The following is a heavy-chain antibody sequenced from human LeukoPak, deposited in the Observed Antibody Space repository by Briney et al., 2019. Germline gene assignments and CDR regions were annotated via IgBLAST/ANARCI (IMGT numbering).Heavy chain of an antibody. Sequence: GGSLRLSCAASGFSLSSYEMTWVRQAPGKGLEWVSSIRSSPYTLYHADSVKGRFTTSRDNAKNSLYLQMDSLRVEDTAVYFCARCSNSFDSNGYYRCPLDYWGQGTLVTVSS. CDR3: ARCSNSFDSNGYYRCPLDY. CDR1: GFSLSSYE. J-gene: IGHJ4*02. V-gene: IGHV3-48*03. D-gene: IGHD3-22*01. CDR2: IRSSPYTL.